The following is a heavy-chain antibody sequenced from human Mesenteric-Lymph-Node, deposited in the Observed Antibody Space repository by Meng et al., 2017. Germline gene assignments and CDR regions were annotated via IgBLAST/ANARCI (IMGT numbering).Heavy chain of an antibody. V-gene: IGHV3-23*01. D-gene: IGHD5-12*01. CDR1: GFSLSDYP. CDR2: IASVDDTT. J-gene: IGHJ4*02. CDR3: ARLYSSSEGRH. Sequence: EVQLLESGGGLVQPGGSLRLSCVAAGFSLSDYPMSWVSQAPGKGLEWVSTIASVDDTTYYADSVKGRFTISRDNSKNTLYLQMDSLRADDTAIFYCARLYSSSEGRHWGQGVLVTVSS.